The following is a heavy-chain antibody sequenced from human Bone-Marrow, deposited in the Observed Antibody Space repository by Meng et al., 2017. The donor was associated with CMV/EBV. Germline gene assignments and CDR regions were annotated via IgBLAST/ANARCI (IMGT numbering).Heavy chain of an antibody. CDR1: GFIFSSYA. CDR2: IKSKTDGGTT. V-gene: IGHV3-15*01. J-gene: IGHJ4*02. Sequence: GGSLRLSCAASGFIFSSYAMHWVRQAPGKGLEWVGRIKSKTDGGTTDYAAPVKGRFTISRDDSKNTLYLQMNSLRAEDTAVYYCAREVPYCSSTSCYPNYLDYWGQGTLVTVSS. D-gene: IGHD2-2*01. CDR3: AREVPYCSSTSCYPNYLDY.